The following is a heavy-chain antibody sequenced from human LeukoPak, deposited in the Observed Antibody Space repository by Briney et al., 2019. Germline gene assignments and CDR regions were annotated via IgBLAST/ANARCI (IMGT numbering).Heavy chain of an antibody. D-gene: IGHD3-10*01. CDR1: GYGFTSYY. CDR2: INPSVGGT. V-gene: IGHV1-46*03. J-gene: IGHJ4*02. Sequence: ASVKVCFKAFGYGFTSYYIDWVRQAPGQGLEWMGIINPSVGGTTYARKFQGRVTMTRDTSTSTVYMELSSLRSEDTAVYYCARHGSGRYYPAEGRVEYWGQGNPVTVSS. CDR3: ARHGSGRYYPAEGRVEY.